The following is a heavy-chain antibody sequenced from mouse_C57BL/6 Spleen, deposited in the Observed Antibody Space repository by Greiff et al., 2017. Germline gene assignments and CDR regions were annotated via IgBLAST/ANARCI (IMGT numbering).Heavy chain of an antibody. CDR2: IDPSDSYP. D-gene: IGHD2-4*01. Sequence: QVQLQQPGAELVKPGASVKLSCKASGYTFTSYWMQWVKQRPGQGLEGIGEIDPSDSYPNYNQKFKGKATLTVDTASSTASRQLSSLTSEDSAVYYCARSDYDPYWGQGTLVTVSA. CDR3: ARSDYDPY. CDR1: GYTFTSYW. V-gene: IGHV1-50*01. J-gene: IGHJ3*01.